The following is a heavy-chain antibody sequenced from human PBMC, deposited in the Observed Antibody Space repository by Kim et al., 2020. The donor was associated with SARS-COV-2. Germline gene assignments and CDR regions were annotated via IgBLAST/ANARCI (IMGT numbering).Heavy chain of an antibody. Sequence: SETLSLTCTVSGGSISSGSYYWSWIRQPAGKGLEWIGRIYTSGSTNYNPSLKSRVTISVDTSKNQFSLKLSSVTAADTAVYYCAREGGDSGYDYGEEGGWFDPWGQGTLVTVSS. D-gene: IGHD5-12*01. CDR1: GGSISSGSYY. CDR2: IYTSGST. V-gene: IGHV4-61*02. CDR3: AREGGDSGYDYGEEGGWFDP. J-gene: IGHJ5*02.